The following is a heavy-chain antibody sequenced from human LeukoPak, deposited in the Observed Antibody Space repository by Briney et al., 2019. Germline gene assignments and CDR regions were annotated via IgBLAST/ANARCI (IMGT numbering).Heavy chain of an antibody. CDR2: ISSSSSYI. CDR3: AKDRRPYYYDSSGYYWHY. V-gene: IGHV3-21*01. Sequence: GGSLRLSCAASGFTFSSYWMHWVRQAPGKGLEWVSSISSSSSYIYYADSVKGRFTISRDNAKNSLYLQMNSLRAEDTAVYYCAKDRRPYYYDSSGYYWHYWGQGTLVTVSS. D-gene: IGHD3-22*01. CDR1: GFTFSSYW. J-gene: IGHJ4*02.